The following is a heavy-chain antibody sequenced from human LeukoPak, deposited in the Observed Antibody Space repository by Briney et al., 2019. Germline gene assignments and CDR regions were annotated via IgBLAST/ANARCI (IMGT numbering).Heavy chain of an antibody. CDR1: NGSISYYY. Sequence: SETLSLPCTVSNGSISYYYWIWIRQPPGKGLEWIGYIYYSGSTNYNPSLKSRITMSIDKSKNQFSLDLSSVTAADTAVYYCARHSSDSSGYLLDYWGQGTLVTVS. V-gene: IGHV4-59*08. J-gene: IGHJ4*02. CDR3: ARHSSDSSGYLLDY. D-gene: IGHD3-22*01. CDR2: IYYSGST.